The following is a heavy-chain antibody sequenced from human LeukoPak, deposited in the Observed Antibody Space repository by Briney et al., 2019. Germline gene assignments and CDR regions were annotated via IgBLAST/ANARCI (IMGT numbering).Heavy chain of an antibody. Sequence: GGSLRLSCAASGFTFSSYAMNWVRQAPGKGLEWVSSISGSSGRTYYADSVKGRFTISRDNSKNTLYLQMNSLRAEDTAVYYCAKDPSKKGIAAAGLFDYWGQGTLVTVSS. CDR2: ISGSSGRT. J-gene: IGHJ4*02. D-gene: IGHD6-13*01. CDR1: GFTFSSYA. CDR3: AKDPSKKGIAAAGLFDY. V-gene: IGHV3-23*01.